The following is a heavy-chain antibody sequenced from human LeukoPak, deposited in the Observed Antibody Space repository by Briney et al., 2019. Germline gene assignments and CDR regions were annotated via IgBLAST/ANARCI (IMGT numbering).Heavy chain of an antibody. CDR1: GFTSSSYA. CDR2: VSGSGGST. D-gene: IGHD6-13*01. V-gene: IGHV3-23*01. Sequence: GGSLRLSCAASGFTSSSYAMSWVRQAPGKGLEWVSAVSGSGGSTYYADSVKGRFTISRDNSKSTLYLQMNSLRAEDTAVYYCAKDLRIAAAGADGGQGTLVTVSS. J-gene: IGHJ4*02. CDR3: AKDLRIAAAGAD.